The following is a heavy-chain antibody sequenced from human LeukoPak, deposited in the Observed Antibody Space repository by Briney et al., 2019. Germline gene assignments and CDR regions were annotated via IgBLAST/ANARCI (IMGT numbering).Heavy chain of an antibody. CDR1: GGTFSNYA. V-gene: IGHV1-69*13. CDR2: ITTIFGTA. Sequence: ASVKVSCKASGGTFSNYAINWLRQAPGHGLEWMGGITTIFGTANYVQKFQGRVTITADESTSTAYMELSRLRSEDTAIYYCARASSDDTAMATPFAYWGQGTLVIVSS. D-gene: IGHD5-18*01. J-gene: IGHJ4*02. CDR3: ARASSDDTAMATPFAY.